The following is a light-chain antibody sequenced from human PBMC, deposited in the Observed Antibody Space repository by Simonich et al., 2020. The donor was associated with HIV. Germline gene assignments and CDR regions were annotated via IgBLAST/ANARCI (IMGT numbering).Light chain of an antibody. J-gene: IGLJ1*01. CDR2: DVT. CDR1: SSDVGGYNY. Sequence: QSALTQPASVSGSPGQSITISCTRTSSDVGGYNYVSWYQQHPGKAPKLMIYDVTNRPSGVSDRFSGSKSGNTASLTISGLQAEDEADYFCSSYTTNSTPVFGTGTKVTVL. V-gene: IGLV2-14*03. CDR3: SSYTTNSTPV.